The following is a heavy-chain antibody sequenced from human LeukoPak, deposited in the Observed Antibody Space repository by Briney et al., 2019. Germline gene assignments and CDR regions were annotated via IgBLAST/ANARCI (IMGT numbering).Heavy chain of an antibody. D-gene: IGHD2-15*01. V-gene: IGHV3-30*04. CDR3: ARDGGTFDY. CDR1: GFTFSSYA. Sequence: GGSLRLSCAASGFTFSSYAMHWVRQAPGKGLEWVAVISYDGSNKYYADSVKGRFTISRDNAKNSLYLQMNSLRAEDTAVYYCARDGGTFDYWGQGTLVTVSS. CDR2: ISYDGSNK. J-gene: IGHJ4*02.